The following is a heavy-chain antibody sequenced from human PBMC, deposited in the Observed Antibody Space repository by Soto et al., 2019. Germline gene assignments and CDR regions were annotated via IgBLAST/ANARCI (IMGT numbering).Heavy chain of an antibody. Sequence: QVQLVQSGGEVKKPGSSVKVSCKASGGTFSTSTFTWVRQAPGQGLEWMGRTIPILDVADYAQDFQGRVTITADKSTSTAYMELTSLTSKDTAVYYCARDSPIGSTYSGYDAIDSWGQGTLVTVSS. V-gene: IGHV1-69*08. D-gene: IGHD5-12*01. CDR3: ARDSPIGSTYSGYDAIDS. CDR1: GGTFSTST. J-gene: IGHJ4*02. CDR2: TIPILDVA.